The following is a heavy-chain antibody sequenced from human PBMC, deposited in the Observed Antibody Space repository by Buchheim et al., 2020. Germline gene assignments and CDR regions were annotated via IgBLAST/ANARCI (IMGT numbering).Heavy chain of an antibody. D-gene: IGHD4-17*01. CDR3: ARVMFGVTTYFDY. CDR2: IKQDGSEK. Sequence: EVQLVESGGGLVQPGGSLRLSCAASGFTFSSYWMTWVRQAPGKGLEWVANIKQDGSEKSYVDSVKGRFTISLDNAKNSLYLQMNSLRVEDTAVYYCARVMFGVTTYFDYWGQGIL. J-gene: IGHJ4*02. CDR1: GFTFSSYW. V-gene: IGHV3-7*03.